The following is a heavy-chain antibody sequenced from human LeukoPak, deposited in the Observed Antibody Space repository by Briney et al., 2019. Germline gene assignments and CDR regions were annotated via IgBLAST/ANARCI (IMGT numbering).Heavy chain of an antibody. V-gene: IGHV1-69*13. D-gene: IGHD3-10*01. Sequence: ASVKVSCKASGGTFSSYAIGWVRQAPGQGLEWMGGIIPIFGTANYAQKFQGRVTITADESTSTAYMELSSLRSEDTAVYYCARVTADGSGSYSLYYWYFDLWGRGTLVTVSS. J-gene: IGHJ2*01. CDR3: ARVTADGSGSYSLYYWYFDL. CDR2: IIPIFGTA. CDR1: GGTFSSYA.